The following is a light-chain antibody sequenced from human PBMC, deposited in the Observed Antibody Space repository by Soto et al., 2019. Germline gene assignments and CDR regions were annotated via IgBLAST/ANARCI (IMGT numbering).Light chain of an antibody. J-gene: IGLJ1*01. Sequence: QSALTQPASVSGSPGQSITISCTGTSSDIGGYNLVSWYQQHPGKAPKLMIYEGSKRPSGVSNRFSGSKSGTSASLAISGLQSEDEADYYCAAWDDFYVFGTGTKVTVL. CDR1: SSDIGGYNL. V-gene: IGLV2-14*02. CDR2: EGS. CDR3: AAWDDFYV.